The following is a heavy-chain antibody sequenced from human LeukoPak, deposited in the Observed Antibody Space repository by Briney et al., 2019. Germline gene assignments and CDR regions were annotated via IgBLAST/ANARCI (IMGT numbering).Heavy chain of an antibody. CDR1: GGSISSTSYY. Sequence: SETLPLTCTVSGGSISSTSYYWGWIRQPPGKGLEWIGSIYYRGTTYYSPSLKSRVTISVDTSKNQFSLKVNSVTAADTAVYYCAREFDYWGQGILVTVSS. V-gene: IGHV4-39*01. CDR2: IYYRGTT. J-gene: IGHJ4*02. CDR3: AREFDY.